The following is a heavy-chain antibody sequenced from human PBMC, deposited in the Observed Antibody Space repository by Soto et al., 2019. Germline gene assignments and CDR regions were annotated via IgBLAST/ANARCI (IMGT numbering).Heavy chain of an antibody. CDR3: ARGIPFLEWSYFDY. Sequence: QVQLQESGPGLVKPSQTLSLTCTVSGGSISSGGYYWSWIRQHPGKGLEWIGYIYYSGSTYYNPSLKRRVTISVDTSKNQFSLKLSSVTAADTAVYYCARGIPFLEWSYFDYWGQGTLVTVSS. D-gene: IGHD3-3*01. J-gene: IGHJ4*02. CDR1: GGSISSGGYY. V-gene: IGHV4-31*03. CDR2: IYYSGST.